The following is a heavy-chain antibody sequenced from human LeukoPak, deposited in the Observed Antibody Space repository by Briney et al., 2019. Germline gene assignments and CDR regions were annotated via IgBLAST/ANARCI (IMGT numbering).Heavy chain of an antibody. CDR1: GFTFEASA. V-gene: IGHV3-23*01. CDR2: ITGGGEST. J-gene: IGHJ4*02. D-gene: IGHD2-2*01. Sequence: GGSLRLSCAASGFTFEASAMSWVRQAPGKGLEWVAVITGGGESTYYADSVKGRFTISRDNSKKTLFLQVNSLRAEDTAVYFCGKNVRDQVLCGSNYCGQGSVVTASS. CDR3: GKNVRDQVLCGSNY.